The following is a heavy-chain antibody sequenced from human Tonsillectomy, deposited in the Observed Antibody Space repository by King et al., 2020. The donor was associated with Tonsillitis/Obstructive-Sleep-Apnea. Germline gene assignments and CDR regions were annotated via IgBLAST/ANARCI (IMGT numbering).Heavy chain of an antibody. Sequence: QLVQSGSELKKPGASVKVSCKASGYTFTSYAMNWVRQAPGQGLEWRGWINTVTGNPTYAQGFTGRFVFSLDTSVSTAYLQISSLKAEDAAVYYCARDGSGNYRSYYYMDVWGKGTTVTVSS. CDR3: ARDGSGNYRSYYYMDV. V-gene: IGHV7-4-1*02. D-gene: IGHD3-10*01. CDR1: GYTFTSYA. J-gene: IGHJ6*03. CDR2: INTVTGNP.